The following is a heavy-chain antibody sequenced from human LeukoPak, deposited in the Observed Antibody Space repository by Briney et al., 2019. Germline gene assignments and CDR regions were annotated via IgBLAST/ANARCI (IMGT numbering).Heavy chain of an antibody. CDR2: IIPIFGTA. CDR3: ARDREYSSSSLNY. CDR1: GGTFSSYA. D-gene: IGHD6-6*01. Sequence: SVKVSCKASGGTFSSYAISWVRQAPGQGLEWMGGIIPIFGTANYAQKFQGRVTITADKSTSTAYMELSSLRSEDTAVYYCARDREYSSSSLNYWGQGTLVTVSS. V-gene: IGHV1-69*06. J-gene: IGHJ4*02.